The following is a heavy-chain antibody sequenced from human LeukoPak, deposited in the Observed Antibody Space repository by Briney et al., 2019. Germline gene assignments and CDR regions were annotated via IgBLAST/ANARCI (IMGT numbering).Heavy chain of an antibody. V-gene: IGHV3-48*04. Sequence: GGSLRLSCAASGFTFSSYWMSWVRQAPGKGLEWVSYISSSGSTIYYADSVKGRFTISRDNAKNSLYLQMNSLRAEDTSVYYCAREGTMVRGVPYFDYWGQGTLVTVSS. CDR1: GFTFSSYW. CDR3: AREGTMVRGVPYFDY. CDR2: ISSSGSTI. J-gene: IGHJ4*02. D-gene: IGHD3-10*01.